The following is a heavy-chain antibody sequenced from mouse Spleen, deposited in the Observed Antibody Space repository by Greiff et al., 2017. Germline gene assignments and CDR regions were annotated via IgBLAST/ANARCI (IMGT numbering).Heavy chain of an antibody. D-gene: IGHD1-1*01. J-gene: IGHJ2*01. Sequence: VQLQQSGAELAKPGASVKMSCKASGYTFTSYWMHWVKQRPGQGLEWIGYINPSTGYTEYNQKFKDKATLTADKSSSTAYMQLSSLTSEDSAVYYCARGGTTVVPYYFDYWGQGTTLTVSS. CDR2: INPSTGYT. CDR3: ARGGTTVVPYYFDY. CDR1: GYTFTSYW. V-gene: IGHV1-7*01.